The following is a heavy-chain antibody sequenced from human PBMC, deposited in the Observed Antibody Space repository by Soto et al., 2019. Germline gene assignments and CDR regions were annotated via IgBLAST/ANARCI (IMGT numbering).Heavy chain of an antibody. CDR3: ARLGYSSSAHYLDY. D-gene: IGHD6-6*01. Sequence: PSETLSLTCTVSGGSISSYYWTWIRQPPGKGLEWIGYISYSGDTNYDPSLKSRVTMSVDTSKNHFSLKLSSVTAADTAVYYCARLGYSSSAHYLDYWGQGTLVTVS. V-gene: IGHV4-59*01. J-gene: IGHJ4*02. CDR1: GGSISSYY. CDR2: ISYSGDT.